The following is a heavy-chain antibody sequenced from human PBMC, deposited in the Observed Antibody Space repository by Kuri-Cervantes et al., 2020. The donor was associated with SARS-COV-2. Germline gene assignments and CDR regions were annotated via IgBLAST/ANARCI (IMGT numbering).Heavy chain of an antibody. D-gene: IGHD3-3*01. CDR3: ARQMMSSITIFGVVITRNWFDP. CDR1: GGFISSYY. Sequence: SETLSLTCTVAGGFISSYYWSWIRQPPGKGLEWIGYIYYSGSTNYNPSLKSRVTISVDPSKTQLSLKLSSVTAADTAVYYCARQMMSSITIFGVVITRNWFDPWGQGTLVTVSS. J-gene: IGHJ5*02. V-gene: IGHV4-59*08. CDR2: IYYSGST.